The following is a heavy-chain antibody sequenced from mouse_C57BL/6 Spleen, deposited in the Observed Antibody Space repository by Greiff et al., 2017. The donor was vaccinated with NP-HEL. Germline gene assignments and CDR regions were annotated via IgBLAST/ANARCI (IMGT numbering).Heavy chain of an antibody. CDR1: GFTFSDYY. J-gene: IGHJ2*01. CDR2: ISNGGGST. Sequence: EVQLVESGGGLVQPGGSLKLSCAASGFTFSDYYMYWVRQTPEKRLEWVAYISNGGGSTYYPDTVKGRFTISRDNAKNTLYLQMSRLKSEDTAMYYCARRRGNLYYFDYWGQGTTLTVSS. D-gene: IGHD2-1*01. V-gene: IGHV5-12*01. CDR3: ARRRGNLYYFDY.